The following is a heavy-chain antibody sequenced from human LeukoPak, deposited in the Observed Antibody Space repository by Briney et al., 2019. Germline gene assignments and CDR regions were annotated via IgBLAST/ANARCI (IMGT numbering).Heavy chain of an antibody. J-gene: IGHJ4*02. CDR1: GYSFVGYG. Sequence: ASVKVSCKASGYSFVGYGITWVRQAPGQGLEWMGWFNPENGNTNYAQKVQGRVTMTADTSTSTSYMELRSLRSDDTAVYYCARGQSELSEYSGYDYFDYWGQGTLVTVSS. D-gene: IGHD5-12*01. V-gene: IGHV1-18*01. CDR3: ARGQSELSEYSGYDYFDY. CDR2: FNPENGNT.